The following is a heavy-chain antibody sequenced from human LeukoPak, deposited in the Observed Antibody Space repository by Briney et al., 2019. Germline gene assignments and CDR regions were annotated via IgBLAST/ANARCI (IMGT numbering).Heavy chain of an antibody. Sequence: PGGSLRLSCAASGFTFSSYAMSWVRQAPGKGLEWVSAISGSGGSTYYADSVKGRFTISRDNSKNTLYLQMNSLRAEDTAVYYCAKDHSSSWYWDWFDPWGQGTLVTVSS. CDR1: GFTFSSYA. CDR3: AKDHSSSWYWDWFDP. CDR2: ISGSGGST. D-gene: IGHD6-13*01. J-gene: IGHJ5*02. V-gene: IGHV3-23*01.